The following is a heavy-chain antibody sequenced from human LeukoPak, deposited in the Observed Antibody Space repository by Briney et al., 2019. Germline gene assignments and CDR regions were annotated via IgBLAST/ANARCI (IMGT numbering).Heavy chain of an antibody. V-gene: IGHV1-2*02. CDR3: ARDGGIGSGYDYDY. Sequence: ASVKVSCKASGYTFTGYYMHWVRQAPGQGLEWMGWINPNSGGTNYAQKFQGRVTMTRDTSISTAYMELSRPRSDDTAVYYCARDGGIGSGYDYDYWGQGTLVTVSS. CDR1: GYTFTGYY. D-gene: IGHD5-12*01. J-gene: IGHJ4*02. CDR2: INPNSGGT.